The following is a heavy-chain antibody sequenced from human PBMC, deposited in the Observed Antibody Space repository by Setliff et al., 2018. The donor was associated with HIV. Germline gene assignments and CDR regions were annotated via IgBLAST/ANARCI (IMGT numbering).Heavy chain of an antibody. V-gene: IGHV4-39*01. J-gene: IGHJ4*02. CDR3: ARLKRDGTYFFDF. D-gene: IGHD2-21*01. CDR2: IYYTGTT. Sequence: SETLSLTCTVSGGSISSTIYYWGWIRQSPGKGLEWIGSIYYTGTTNYNPSLKSRVTISVETSKVQFSLKLNSVTVVDTAVYFCARLKRDGTYFFDFWGQGTLVTVSS. CDR1: GGSISSTIYY.